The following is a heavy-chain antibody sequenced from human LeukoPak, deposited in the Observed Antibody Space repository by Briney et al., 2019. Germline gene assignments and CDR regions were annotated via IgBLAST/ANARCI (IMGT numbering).Heavy chain of an antibody. J-gene: IGHJ6*03. D-gene: IGHD4-17*01. CDR2: IYYSGST. CDR1: GGSISSYY. CDR3: ARLVTEYGDYATYYYYYMDV. V-gene: IGHV4-59*04. Sequence: SETLSLTCTVSGGSISSYYWSWIRQPPGKGLEWIGNIYYSGSTYYNPSLKSRVTISVDTSKNQFSLKLSSVTAADTAVYYCARLVTEYGDYATYYYYYMDVWGKGTTVTISS.